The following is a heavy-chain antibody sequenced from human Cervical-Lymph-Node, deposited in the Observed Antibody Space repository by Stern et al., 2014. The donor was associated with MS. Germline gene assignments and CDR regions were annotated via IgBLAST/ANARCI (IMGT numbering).Heavy chain of an antibody. D-gene: IGHD3-3*01. J-gene: IGHJ4*02. Sequence: QVQLVESGPGLVKPSQTLSLTCTVSGGSINNGDYYWSWIRQHPGKGLECIGYLFYSGSTYYNQSLKSRATISEDTSKNQFSLNLHSVTAADTAVYYCTSSRYEFWSGYRKAFYFDYWGQGAMVTVSS. CDR3: TSSRYEFWSGYRKAFYFDY. V-gene: IGHV4-31*03. CDR1: GGSINNGDYY. CDR2: LFYSGST.